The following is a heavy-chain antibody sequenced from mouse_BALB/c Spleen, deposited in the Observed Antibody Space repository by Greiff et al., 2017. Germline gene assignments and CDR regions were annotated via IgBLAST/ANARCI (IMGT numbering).Heavy chain of an antibody. CDR3: ARGGGKGAMDY. V-gene: IGHV1-63*01. D-gene: IGHD2-1*01. CDR1: GYAFTNYW. J-gene: IGHJ4*01. Sequence: QVQLQQSGAELVRPGTSVKISCKASGYAFTNYWLGWVKQRPGHGLEWIGDIYPGSGNTYYNEKFKGKATLTADKSSSTAYMQLSSLTSEDSAVYFGARGGGKGAMDYRGQGASVTVSS. CDR2: IYPGSGNT.